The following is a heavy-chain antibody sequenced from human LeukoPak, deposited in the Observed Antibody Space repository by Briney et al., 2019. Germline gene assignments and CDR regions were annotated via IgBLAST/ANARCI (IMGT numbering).Heavy chain of an antibody. D-gene: IGHD1-26*01. Sequence: ASVTVSRKASGYTFTSYYMHWVRQAPGQGLEWMGIINPSGGSTSYAQKFQGRVTMTRDMSTSTVYMELSSLRSEDTAVYYCARDYDGGSYRDYFGYWGQGTLVTVSS. CDR2: INPSGGST. V-gene: IGHV1-46*01. CDR1: GYTFTSYY. CDR3: ARDYDGGSYRDYFGY. J-gene: IGHJ4*02.